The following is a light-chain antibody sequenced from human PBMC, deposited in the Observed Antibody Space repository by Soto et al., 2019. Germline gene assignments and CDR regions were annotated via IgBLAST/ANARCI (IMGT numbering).Light chain of an antibody. Sequence: EIVLTQSPATLSSFPGERATLSCRASQAVNTRLAWYQHKPGQAPRLLIYLTSNRATGIPARFSGSGSGTDFTLTISSLEPEDSAVYYCQQYNNWPPYTFGQGTKLEIK. J-gene: IGKJ2*01. CDR2: LTS. CDR1: QAVNTR. CDR3: QQYNNWPPYT. V-gene: IGKV3-11*01.